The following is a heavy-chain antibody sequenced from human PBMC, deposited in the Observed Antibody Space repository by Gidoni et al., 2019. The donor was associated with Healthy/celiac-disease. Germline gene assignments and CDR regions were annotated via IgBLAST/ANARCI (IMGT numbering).Heavy chain of an antibody. D-gene: IGHD3-10*01. CDR3: ACMVRGVEYAFDI. Sequence: QVQLQQWGAGLLKPSETLSLTCAGYGGSFSGYYWSWIRQPPGKGLEWIGEINHSGSTNYNPSLKSRVTISVDTSKNQFSLKLSSVTAADTAVYYCACMVRGVEYAFDIWGQGTMVTVSS. V-gene: IGHV4-34*01. J-gene: IGHJ3*02. CDR2: INHSGST. CDR1: GGSFSGYY.